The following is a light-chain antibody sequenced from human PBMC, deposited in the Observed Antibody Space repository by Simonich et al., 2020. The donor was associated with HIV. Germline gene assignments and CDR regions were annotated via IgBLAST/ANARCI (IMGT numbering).Light chain of an antibody. V-gene: IGKV3-11*01. CDR2: EAS. Sequence: EIVLTQSPATLSLSPGERATLSCRASQSVSSYLAWYQQKPGQAPRLLIYEASNRATGIPARVSGSGAGTDFTLTISSLEPEDFAVYYCQQRINWITFGQGTRLEIK. CDR1: QSVSSY. CDR3: QQRINWIT. J-gene: IGKJ5*01.